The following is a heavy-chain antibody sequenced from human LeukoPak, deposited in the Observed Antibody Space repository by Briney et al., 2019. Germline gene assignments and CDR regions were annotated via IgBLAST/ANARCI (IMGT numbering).Heavy chain of an antibody. J-gene: IGHJ3*02. V-gene: IGHV4-4*02. CDR3: ARKRSDYYAFDI. D-gene: IGHD4-17*01. CDR2: IYHSGST. Sequence: SETLSLTCAVSGGSISSSNWWSWVRQPPGKGLEWIGEIYHSGSTNYNPSLKSRVTISVDKSRNQFSLKLSSVTAADTAVYYCARKRSDYYAFDIWGQVTMVTVSS. CDR1: GGSISSSNW.